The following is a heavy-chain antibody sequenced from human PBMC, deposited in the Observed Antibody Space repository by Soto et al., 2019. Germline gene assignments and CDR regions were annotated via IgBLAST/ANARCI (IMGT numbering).Heavy chain of an antibody. J-gene: IGHJ4*02. CDR1: GGSISGYY. CDR3: AKDPTSYDSSAQFDS. CDR2: IYYSGST. D-gene: IGHD3-22*01. V-gene: IGHV4-59*12. Sequence: SETLCLTCTVSGGSISGYYGSWIRQPPGKGLEWIGYIYYSGSTNYNPSHKSRVTISRDNSKNTLYLQMNSLRVEDTAVYYCAKDPTSYDSSAQFDSWGQGTLVTVSS.